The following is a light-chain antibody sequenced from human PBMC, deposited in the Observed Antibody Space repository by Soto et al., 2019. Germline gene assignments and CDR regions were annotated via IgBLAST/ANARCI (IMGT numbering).Light chain of an antibody. CDR1: QSVSSY. V-gene: IGKV3-11*01. J-gene: IGKJ1*01. CDR2: DAS. Sequence: IVLTHSPATLSFSPRQRSTISCRASQSVSSYLAWYQQKPGQAPRLLIYDASNRATGIPARFSGSGSGTEFTLTISSLQPDDFATYYCQQYNRWTFGQGTKV. CDR3: QQYNRWT.